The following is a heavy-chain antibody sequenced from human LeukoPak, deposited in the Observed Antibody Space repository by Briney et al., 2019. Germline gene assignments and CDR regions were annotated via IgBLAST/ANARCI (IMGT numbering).Heavy chain of an antibody. J-gene: IGHJ4*02. D-gene: IGHD3-22*01. CDR1: GFTFSSYG. V-gene: IGHV3-33*01. Sequence: GGSLRLSCAASGFTFSSYGMHWVRQAPGKGLEWVAVIWYDGSNQYYADSVKGRFAISRDNSKNTLFLQMNNLRAEDTAVYYCARAAYDGNGYTANHDYRGRGTLVTVSS. CDR2: IWYDGSNQ. CDR3: ARAAYDGNGYTANHDY.